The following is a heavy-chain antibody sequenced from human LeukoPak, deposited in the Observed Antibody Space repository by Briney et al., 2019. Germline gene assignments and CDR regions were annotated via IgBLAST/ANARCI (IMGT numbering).Heavy chain of an antibody. CDR2: IYHSGST. D-gene: IGHD3-3*01. CDR3: ARGPIFGVVISHFDY. Sequence: KPSETLSLTCTVSGGSISSGGYYWSWIRQPPGKGLEWIGYIYHSGSTYYNPSLKSRVTISVDRSKNQFSLKLSSVTAADTAVYYCARGPIFGVVISHFDYWGQGTLVTVSS. V-gene: IGHV4-30-2*01. J-gene: IGHJ4*02. CDR1: GGSISSGGYY.